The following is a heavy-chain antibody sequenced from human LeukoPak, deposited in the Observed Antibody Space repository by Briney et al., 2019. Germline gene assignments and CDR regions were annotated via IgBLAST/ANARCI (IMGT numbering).Heavy chain of an antibody. CDR1: GGSISSGGYY. CDR3: ARLTGTTSCWFDP. Sequence: PSETLSLTCTVSGGSISSGGYYWSWIRQHPGKGLEWIGYVYYSGSTYYNPSLKSRVTISVDTSKNQFSLKLSSVTAADTAVYYCARLTGTTSCWFDPWGQGTLVTVS. CDR2: VYYSGST. J-gene: IGHJ5*02. V-gene: IGHV4-31*03. D-gene: IGHD1-7*01.